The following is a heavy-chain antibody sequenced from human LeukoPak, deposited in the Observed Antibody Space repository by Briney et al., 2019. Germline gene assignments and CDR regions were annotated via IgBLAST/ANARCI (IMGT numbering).Heavy chain of an antibody. CDR1: GFTFSSYG. CDR3: AKDGGYSSSWYYFDY. CDR2: IRYDGSNK. D-gene: IGHD6-13*01. V-gene: IGHV3-30*02. Sequence: GGSLRLSCAASGFTFSSYGMHWVRQAPGKGLEWVAFIRYDGSNKYYADSVKGRFTISRDNSKNTLYLQMNSLRAEDTAVYYCAKDGGYSSSWYYFDYWGQGTPVTVSS. J-gene: IGHJ4*02.